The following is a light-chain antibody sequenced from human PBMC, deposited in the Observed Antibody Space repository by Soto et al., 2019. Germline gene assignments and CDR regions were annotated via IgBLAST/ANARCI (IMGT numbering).Light chain of an antibody. J-gene: IGLJ2*01. CDR1: TSNFGTKT. Sequence: QSVLTQPPSASGTPGQKVTISCSGTTSNFGTKTVSWYRQLPGAAPKLLIYRTDQLSSGVPDRFSGSKSGTSASLAISGLRSEDEAYYFCASWDDVLHGPLFGGGTKVTVL. V-gene: IGLV1-44*01. CDR3: ASWDDVLHGPL. CDR2: RTD.